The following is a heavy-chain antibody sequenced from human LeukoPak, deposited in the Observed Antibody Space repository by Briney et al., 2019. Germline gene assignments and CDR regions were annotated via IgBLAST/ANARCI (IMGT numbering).Heavy chain of an antibody. Sequence: SGPTLVNPTQTLTLTCTFSGFSLSTSGMCVSWIRQPPGKALEWLALIDWDDDKYYSTSLKTRLTISKDTSKNQVVLTMTNMDPVDTATYYCARSERRGWLTILPFDYWGQGTLVTVSS. CDR2: IDWDDDK. D-gene: IGHD3-22*01. J-gene: IGHJ4*02. CDR3: ARSERRGWLTILPFDY. CDR1: GFSLSTSGMC. V-gene: IGHV2-70*01.